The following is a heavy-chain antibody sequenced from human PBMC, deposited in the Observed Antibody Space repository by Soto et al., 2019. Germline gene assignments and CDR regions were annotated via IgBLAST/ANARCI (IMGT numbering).Heavy chain of an antibody. CDR3: ARVRAFIKICGVTLGMDV. Sequence: SETLSLTCAVYGGSFSGYYWSWIRQPPGKGLEWIGEINHSGSTNYNPSLKSRVTISVDTSKNQFSLKLSSVTAADTAVYYCARVRAFIKICGVTLGMDVWGQGTTVTVSS. CDR2: INHSGST. J-gene: IGHJ6*02. CDR1: GGSFSGYY. D-gene: IGHD3-3*01. V-gene: IGHV4-34*01.